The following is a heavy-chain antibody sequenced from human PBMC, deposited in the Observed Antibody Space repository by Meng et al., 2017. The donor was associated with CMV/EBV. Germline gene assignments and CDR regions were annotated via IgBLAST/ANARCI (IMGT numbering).Heavy chain of an antibody. CDR3: ARAQLRRAFDI. CDR1: GGSFSGYY. J-gene: IGHJ3*02. CDR2: INHSGST. Sequence: SETLSLTCAVYGGSFSGYYWSWIRQPPEKGLEWIGEINHSGSTNYNPSLKSRVTISVDTSKNQFSLKLSSVTAADTAVYYCARAQLRRAFDIWGQGTMVTVSS. D-gene: IGHD2-2*01. V-gene: IGHV4-34*01.